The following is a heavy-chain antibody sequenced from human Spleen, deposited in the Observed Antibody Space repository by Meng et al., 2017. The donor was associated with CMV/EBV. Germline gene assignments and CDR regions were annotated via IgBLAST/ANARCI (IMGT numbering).Heavy chain of an antibody. J-gene: IGHJ4*02. CDR3: ARVVGSSSWYYYFDS. D-gene: IGHD6-13*01. Sequence: GESLKISCAASGFTFSDYHMNWIRQAPGKGLEWISYISSSGTTIYYADSVKGRFTISRDNAKNSVYLQMNSLRAEDTAVYYCARVVGSSSWYYYFDSWGQGTLVTVSS. CDR2: ISSSGTTI. CDR1: GFTFSDYH. V-gene: IGHV3-11*01.